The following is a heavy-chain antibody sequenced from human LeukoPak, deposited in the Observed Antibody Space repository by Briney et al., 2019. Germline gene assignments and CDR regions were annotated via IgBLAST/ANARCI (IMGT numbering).Heavy chain of an antibody. CDR1: GYSISSGYY. V-gene: IGHV4-38-2*01. Sequence: PSETLSLTCAVSGYSISSGYYWGWIRQPPGKGLEWIGNIYHGGSTYYNPSLKSRVTISVDTSKNQFSLNLSSVTAADTAVYYCARLRMISFGGVIAYFDYWGQGTLVTVSS. J-gene: IGHJ4*02. CDR2: IYHGGST. CDR3: ARLRMISFGGVIAYFDY. D-gene: IGHD3-16*02.